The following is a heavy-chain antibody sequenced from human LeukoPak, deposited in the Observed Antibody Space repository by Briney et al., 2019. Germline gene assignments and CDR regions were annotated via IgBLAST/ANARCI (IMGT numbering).Heavy chain of an antibody. Sequence: SVKVSCKASGGTFSSYAISWVRQAPGQGLEWMGGIIPIFGTANYAQKFQGRVTITADESTSTAYMELRSLRSDDTAVYYCARASPYGDWRFDYWGQGTLVTVSS. D-gene: IGHD4-17*01. CDR1: GGTFSSYA. J-gene: IGHJ4*02. V-gene: IGHV1-69*13. CDR3: ARASPYGDWRFDY. CDR2: IIPIFGTA.